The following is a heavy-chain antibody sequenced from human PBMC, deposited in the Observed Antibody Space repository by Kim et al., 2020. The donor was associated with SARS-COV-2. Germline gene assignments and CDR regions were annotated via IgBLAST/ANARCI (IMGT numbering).Heavy chain of an antibody. CDR2: IYHSGST. Sequence: SETLSLTCAVSGGSISSGGYSWSWIRQPPGKGLEWIGYIYHSGSTYYNPSLKSRVTISVDRSKNQFSLKLSSVTAADTAVYYCARTNPSYSAKRRITMLDYGMDVWGQGTTVTVSS. J-gene: IGHJ6*02. CDR1: GGSISSGGYS. CDR3: ARTNPSYSAKRRITMLDYGMDV. D-gene: IGHD3-10*01. V-gene: IGHV4-30-2*01.